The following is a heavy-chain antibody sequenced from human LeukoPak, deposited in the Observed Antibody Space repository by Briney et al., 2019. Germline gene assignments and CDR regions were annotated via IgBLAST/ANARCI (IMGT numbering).Heavy chain of an antibody. D-gene: IGHD5-12*01. CDR2: MNPNSGSP. J-gene: IGHJ4*02. Sequence: GASVKVSCKASGYTFTSYDINWVRQATGQGLELMGWMNPNSGSPGYAQKFQGRVTITRNTSISTAYMELSGLRSEDTAVYYCARGRSTGYPYYFEYWGQGTLVTVSS. V-gene: IGHV1-8*03. CDR1: GYTFTSYD. CDR3: ARGRSTGYPYYFEY.